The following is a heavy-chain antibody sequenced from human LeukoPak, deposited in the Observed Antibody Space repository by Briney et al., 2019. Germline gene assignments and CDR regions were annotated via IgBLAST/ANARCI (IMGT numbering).Heavy chain of an antibody. Sequence: ASVKVSCKASGYTFTSYGISWVRQAPGQGLEWMGWISAYNGNTNYAQKLQGRVTMTTDTSTSTAYMELRSLRSDDTAVYYCARAPPYSGSYYVNAFDIWGQGTMVTVSS. J-gene: IGHJ3*02. CDR1: GYTFTSYG. V-gene: IGHV1-18*01. D-gene: IGHD1-26*01. CDR2: ISAYNGNT. CDR3: ARAPPYSGSYYVNAFDI.